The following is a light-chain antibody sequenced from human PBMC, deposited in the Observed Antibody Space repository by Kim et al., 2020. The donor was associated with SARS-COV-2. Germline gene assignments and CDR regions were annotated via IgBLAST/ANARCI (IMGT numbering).Light chain of an antibody. J-gene: IGLJ1*01. CDR2: SNN. CDR1: SSNIGSNT. V-gene: IGLV1-44*01. CDR3: AGWDDSLNAHYV. Sequence: QRVTISCSGSSSNIGSNTVNCYQQVPGTAPKLLIYSNNQRPSGVPDRFSGSKSGTSASLAISGLQSEDEADYYCAGWDDSLNAHYVFGTGTKVTVL.